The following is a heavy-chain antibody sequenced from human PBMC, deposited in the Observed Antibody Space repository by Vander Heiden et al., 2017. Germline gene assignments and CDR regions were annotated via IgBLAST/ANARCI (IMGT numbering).Heavy chain of an antibody. V-gene: IGHV3-30-3*01. CDR1: GFTFSSHA. J-gene: IGHJ4*02. Sequence: QVQLVESGGGVVQPGRSLRPSCAASGFTFSSHAMDWVRQAPGKGLEWVAVISYDGSNKYYADSVKGRFTISRDNSKNTLYLQMNSLRAEDTAVYYCARDIRPPRTPRGAPSSIGYWGQGTLVTVSS. CDR2: ISYDGSNK. CDR3: ARDIRPPRTPRGAPSSIGY. D-gene: IGHD2-15*01.